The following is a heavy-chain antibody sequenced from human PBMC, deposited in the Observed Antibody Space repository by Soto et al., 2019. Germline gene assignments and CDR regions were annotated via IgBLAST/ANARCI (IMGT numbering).Heavy chain of an antibody. V-gene: IGHV3-21*06. J-gene: IGHJ4*02. Sequence: GGSLRLSWAASGFTVTSHIMNWVRQAPGKGLEWVSSISITTNYIYYGDSMNGRFTISRDNAKNSLYLEMNSLRAEDTAVYYCARESEDLTSNFDDWGQGTLVTVSS. CDR1: GFTVTSHI. CDR3: ARESEDLTSNFDD. D-gene: IGHD2-21*01. CDR2: ISITTNYI.